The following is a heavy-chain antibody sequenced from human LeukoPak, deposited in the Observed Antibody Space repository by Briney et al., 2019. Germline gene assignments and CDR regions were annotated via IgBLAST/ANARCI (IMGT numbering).Heavy chain of an antibody. CDR2: ISAYNGNT. J-gene: IGHJ6*02. Sequence: GASVKVSCKASGYTFTSYGISWVRQAPGQGLEWMGWISAYNGNTNYAQKFQGRVTMTTDTSTSTAYMELRSLRSDDTAVYYCARVWGNVVVTYYGMDVWGQGTTVTVSS. CDR3: ARVWGNVVVTYYGMDV. V-gene: IGHV1-18*01. CDR1: GYTFTSYG. D-gene: IGHD2-15*01.